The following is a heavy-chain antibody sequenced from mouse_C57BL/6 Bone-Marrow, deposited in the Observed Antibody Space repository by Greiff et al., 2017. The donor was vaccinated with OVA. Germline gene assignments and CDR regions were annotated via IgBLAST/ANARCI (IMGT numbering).Heavy chain of an antibody. CDR1: GYSITSGYY. Sequence: EVKLVESGPGLVEPSQSLSLTCSVTGYSITSGYYWNWIRQFPGNKLEWMGYISYDGSNNYNPSLKNRISITRDTSKNQFFLKLNSVTTEDTATYYCARELGPGGFDVWGTGTTVTVSS. J-gene: IGHJ1*03. CDR2: ISYDGSN. V-gene: IGHV3-6*01. CDR3: ARELGPGGFDV. D-gene: IGHD4-1*01.